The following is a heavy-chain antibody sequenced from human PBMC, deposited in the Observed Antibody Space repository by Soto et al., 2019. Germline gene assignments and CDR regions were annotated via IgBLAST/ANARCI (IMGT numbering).Heavy chain of an antibody. CDR3: ARGRASGLWFGELSY. Sequence: QVQLVESGGGVVQPGRSLRLSCAASGFTFSSYGMHWVRQAPGKGLEWVAVIWYDGSNKYYADSVKGRFTISRDNSKNTLYLQMNSLRAEDTAVYYCARGRASGLWFGELSYWGQGTLVTVSS. CDR1: GFTFSSYG. J-gene: IGHJ4*02. CDR2: IWYDGSNK. D-gene: IGHD3-10*01. V-gene: IGHV3-33*01.